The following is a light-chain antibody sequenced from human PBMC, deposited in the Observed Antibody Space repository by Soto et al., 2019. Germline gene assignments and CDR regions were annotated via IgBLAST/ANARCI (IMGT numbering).Light chain of an antibody. J-gene: IGKJ1*01. CDR1: QSISRF. CDR2: DAS. Sequence: DIQMTQSPSSVSASVGDRVTITCRASQSISRFLAWYQQIPGKAPKLLIYDASSLESGVPSRFSGSGSGTEFTLTISSLQPDDFATYYCQQYNRWTFGQGTKVDIK. V-gene: IGKV1-5*01. CDR3: QQYNRWT.